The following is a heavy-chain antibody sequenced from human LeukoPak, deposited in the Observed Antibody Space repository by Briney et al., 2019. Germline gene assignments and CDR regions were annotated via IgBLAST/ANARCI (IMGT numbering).Heavy chain of an antibody. CDR1: GYTFTSYY. CDR2: IIPIFGTA. Sequence: SVKVSCKASGYTFTSYYMHWVRQAPGQGLEWMGGIIPIFGTANYAQKFQGRVTITADESTSTAYMELSSLRSEDTAVYYCASHLSDYYDSSGYPTPFDYWGQGTLVTVSS. V-gene: IGHV1-69*13. J-gene: IGHJ4*02. D-gene: IGHD3-22*01. CDR3: ASHLSDYYDSSGYPTPFDY.